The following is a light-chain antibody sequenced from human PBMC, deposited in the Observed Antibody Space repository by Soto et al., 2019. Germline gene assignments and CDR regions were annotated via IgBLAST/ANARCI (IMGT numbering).Light chain of an antibody. J-gene: IGKJ5*01. Sequence: DVQMTQSPSSLSASVGDRVTITCRASQTINTYINWYQLKPGKAPRLLIYSASNVQTGVPSRFSGSGAGTDFTLTISSLEPDDFATYYCQQTFFTLITFGQGTRLDIK. CDR3: QQTFFTLIT. V-gene: IGKV1-39*01. CDR1: QTINTY. CDR2: SAS.